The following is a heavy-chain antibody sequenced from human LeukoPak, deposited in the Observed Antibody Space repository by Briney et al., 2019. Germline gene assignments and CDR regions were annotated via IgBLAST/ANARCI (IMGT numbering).Heavy chain of an antibody. CDR1: GYIFTSYG. J-gene: IGHJ6*03. CDR2: ISAYNGNT. CDR3: AKLAAAYYMEV. D-gene: IGHD6-13*01. Sequence: GASVNVSCKASGYIFTSYGISWVRQAPGQGLEWMGWISAYNGNTNYAQKLQGRVTMTTDTSTSTAYMELRSLRSDDTAVYYCAKLAAAYYMEVWGKGTTVTVSS. V-gene: IGHV1-18*01.